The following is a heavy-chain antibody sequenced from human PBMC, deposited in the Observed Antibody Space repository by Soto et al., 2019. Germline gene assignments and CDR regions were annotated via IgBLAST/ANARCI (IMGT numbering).Heavy chain of an antibody. Sequence: QAQLVQSGAEVKKPGASVKVSCKASGYTFSTYEINWVRQVPGQGLEWMGWMSPSSGNTGYVDQFRGRVTMTSNTSMTTAYMELSSLRSEDTAVYYCARVGGQLFGDHGMDVWGQGTTVTVSS. V-gene: IGHV1-8*01. CDR1: GYTFSTYE. CDR2: MSPSSGNT. CDR3: ARVGGQLFGDHGMDV. D-gene: IGHD3-10*01. J-gene: IGHJ6*02.